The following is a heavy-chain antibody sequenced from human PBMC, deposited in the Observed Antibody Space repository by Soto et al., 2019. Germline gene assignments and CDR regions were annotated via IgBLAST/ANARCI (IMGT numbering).Heavy chain of an antibody. CDR1: GDSVSSNSAA. D-gene: IGHD2-15*01. J-gene: IGHJ3*02. CDR2: TYYRSKWYN. CDR3: ARIFGDCSGGSCYWSRDGYNLFAFDI. Sequence: SQTLSLTCAISGDSVSSNSAAWNWIRQSPSRGLEWLGRTYYRSKWYNDYAVSVKSRITINPDTSKNQFSLQLNSVTPEDTAVYYCARIFGDCSGGSCYWSRDGYNLFAFDIWGQGTMVT. V-gene: IGHV6-1*01.